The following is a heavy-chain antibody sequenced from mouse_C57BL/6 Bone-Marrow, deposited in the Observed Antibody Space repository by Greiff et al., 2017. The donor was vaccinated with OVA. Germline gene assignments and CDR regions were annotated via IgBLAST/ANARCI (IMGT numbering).Heavy chain of an antibody. V-gene: IGHV1-4*01. CDR1: GYTFTSYT. Sequence: QVQLQQSGAELARPGASVKLSCKASGYTFTSYTMHWVKQRPGQGLEWIGYINPSSGYTKYNQKFKDKATLTADKSSSTAYMQLSSLTSEDSAVYYCARCTTSVASNYFDYWGKGTTLTVAS. D-gene: IGHD1-1*01. CDR2: INPSSGYT. J-gene: IGHJ2*01. CDR3: ARCTTSVASNYFDY.